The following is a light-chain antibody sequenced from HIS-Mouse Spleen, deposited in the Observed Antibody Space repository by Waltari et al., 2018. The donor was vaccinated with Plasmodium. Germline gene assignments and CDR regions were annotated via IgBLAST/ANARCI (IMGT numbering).Light chain of an antibody. Sequence: EIVLTQSPGTLSLSPGERAPLSCRASQSVSSSHLAWYQQKPGQAPRLLIYGASSRATGIPDRFSGSGSGTDFTLTISRLEPEDFAVYYCQQYGSSLYTFGQGTKLEIK. CDR2: GAS. V-gene: IGKV3-20*01. J-gene: IGKJ2*01. CDR3: QQYGSSLYT. CDR1: QSVSSSH.